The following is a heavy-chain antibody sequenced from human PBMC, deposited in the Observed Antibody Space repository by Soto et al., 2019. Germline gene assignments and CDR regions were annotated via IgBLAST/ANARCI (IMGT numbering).Heavy chain of an antibody. D-gene: IGHD6-13*01. J-gene: IGHJ5*02. CDR2: INAANGDT. V-gene: IGHV1-3*01. Sequence: ASVKFSCKASGYTFTSYGIHWVRQAPGQRLEWMGWINAANGDTKYSPKFQGRVTITRETSASTAYMELSSLRSEDTAVYYCVRRHVSATGIDWFEPWGEGTLVTVS. CDR3: VRRHVSATGIDWFEP. CDR1: GYTFTSYG.